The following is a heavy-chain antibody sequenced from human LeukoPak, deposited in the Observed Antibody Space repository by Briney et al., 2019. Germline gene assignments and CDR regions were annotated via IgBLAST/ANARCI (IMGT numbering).Heavy chain of an antibody. Sequence: GGSLRLSCAASGFTLSNHWMTWVRQVPGRGPEWVANVNRDGSETYYLDSVKGRFTISKDNAKNSLYLQMNSLRAEDSALYHCARNNGMDVWGQGTTVIVSS. CDR1: GFTLSNHW. CDR3: ARNNGMDV. V-gene: IGHV3-7*03. J-gene: IGHJ6*02. CDR2: VNRDGSET.